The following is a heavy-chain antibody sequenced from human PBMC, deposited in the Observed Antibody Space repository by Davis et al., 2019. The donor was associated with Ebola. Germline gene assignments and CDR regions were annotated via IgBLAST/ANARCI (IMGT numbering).Heavy chain of an antibody. CDR1: GFPYSSYA. V-gene: IGHV3-23*01. D-gene: IGHD1-26*01. J-gene: IGHJ4*02. Sequence: GESLKISCAASGFPYSSYAMSWVRQAPGKGLEWVSRISGSGGSTSSADSVKGRFTISRDNSQNTLYMQMNSMRDEDTAVYSCAKPPNNIVGAIYYFDYWGQGTLVTISS. CDR3: AKPPNNIVGAIYYFDY. CDR2: ISGSGGST.